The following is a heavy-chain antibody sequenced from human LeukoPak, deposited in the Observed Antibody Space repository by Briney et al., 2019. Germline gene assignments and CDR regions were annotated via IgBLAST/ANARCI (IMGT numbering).Heavy chain of an antibody. CDR2: IYYNGST. Sequence: ASETLSLTCTVSGGSISSYYWSWIRQPPGKGLEWIGYIYYNGSTNYNPSLTSRVTISVDKSRNQFSLDLTSVTAADTAVYYCARTVLISRGYYLDYWGQGTLVTVSS. D-gene: IGHD3-22*01. V-gene: IGHV4-59*12. CDR1: GGSISSYY. CDR3: ARTVLISRGYYLDY. J-gene: IGHJ4*02.